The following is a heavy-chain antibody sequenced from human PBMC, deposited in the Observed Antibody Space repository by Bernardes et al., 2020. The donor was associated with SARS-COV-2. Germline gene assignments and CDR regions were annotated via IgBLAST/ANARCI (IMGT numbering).Heavy chain of an antibody. J-gene: IGHJ4*02. Sequence: SETLSLTCTVSGGSISSGSYYWGWIRQPPGKGLEWMGNIYYSGSTYYNPSLKSRVTISVDASKNQFSLKLSSVTAADTAVYYCARTYGSGTYYNPGQHYFDYWGQGTLVTVSS. CDR2: IYYSGST. CDR1: GGSISSGSYY. CDR3: ARTYGSGTYYNPGQHYFDY. D-gene: IGHD3-10*01. V-gene: IGHV4-39*01.